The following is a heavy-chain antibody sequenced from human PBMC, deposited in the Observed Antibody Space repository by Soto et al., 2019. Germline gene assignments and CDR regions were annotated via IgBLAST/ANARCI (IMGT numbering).Heavy chain of an antibody. CDR3: AKPFNNYYYCGMDV. CDR2: ISASGATT. J-gene: IGHJ6*02. V-gene: IGHV3-23*01. Sequence: GGSLRLSCAASGFTFSNHAMNWVRQAPGKGLEWVSGISASGATTYYTDSVRGRFTISRDNSKNTMYLQMNSLRAEDTALYYCAKPFNNYYYCGMDVWGQGTTVTVSS. CDR1: GFTFSNHA.